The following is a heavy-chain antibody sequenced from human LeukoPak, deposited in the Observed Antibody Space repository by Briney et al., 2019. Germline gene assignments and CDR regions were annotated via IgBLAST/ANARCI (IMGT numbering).Heavy chain of an antibody. J-gene: IGHJ4*02. CDR3: ARHPLRGGFDT. V-gene: IGHV4-59*08. D-gene: IGHD5-12*01. CDR1: GGSTSNYY. Sequence: PSETLSLTCTVSGGSTSNYYWSWIRQPPGKGLEWIAYIFESGDTRYNPSLKSRVTISLDTSKDQFSVTLISMTAADTALYYCARHPLRGGFDTWCQGVLVTVSS. CDR2: IFESGDT.